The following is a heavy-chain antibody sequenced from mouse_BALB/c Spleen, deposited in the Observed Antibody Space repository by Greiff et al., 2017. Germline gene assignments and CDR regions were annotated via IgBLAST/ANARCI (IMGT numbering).Heavy chain of an antibody. J-gene: IGHJ4*01. CDR1: GFTFSSYA. Sequence: EVQLQQSGGGLVKPGGSLKLSCAASGFTFSSYAMSWVRQTPEKRLEWVASISSGGSTYYPDSVKGRFTISRDNARNILYLQMSSLRSEDTAMYYCARGRSTMITVYAMDYWGQGTSVTVSS. V-gene: IGHV5-6-5*01. CDR2: ISSGGST. CDR3: ARGRSTMITVYAMDY. D-gene: IGHD2-4*01.